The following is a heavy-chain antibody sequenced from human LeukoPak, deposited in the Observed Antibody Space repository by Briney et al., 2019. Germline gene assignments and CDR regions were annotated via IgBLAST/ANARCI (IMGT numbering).Heavy chain of an antibody. Sequence: GGSLRLSCSASGFTFSNYGLHWVRQAPGKGLEWVSFIRYDGSNKYYADSVKGRFTLSRDNSKNTLYLQMNSLRAEDTAVYYCAKGSGWYFDYWGQGILVTVSS. CDR2: IRYDGSNK. V-gene: IGHV3-30*02. CDR1: GFTFSNYG. J-gene: IGHJ4*02. CDR3: AKGSGWYFDY. D-gene: IGHD6-19*01.